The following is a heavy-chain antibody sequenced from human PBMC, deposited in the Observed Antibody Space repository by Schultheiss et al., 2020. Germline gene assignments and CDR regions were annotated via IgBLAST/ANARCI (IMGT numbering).Heavy chain of an antibody. CDR2: ISGSGDST. J-gene: IGHJ5*02. CDR3: ARQGVIAAHKIWFDP. CDR1: GFSFSGYA. D-gene: IGHD6-6*01. Sequence: SCAASGFSFSGYAMTWVRQAPGKGLEWVSVISGSGDSTYYADSVKGRFTVSRDNSKNTLYLQMNSLRVEDTAVYYCARQGVIAAHKIWFDPWGQGTLVTVSS. V-gene: IGHV3-23*01.